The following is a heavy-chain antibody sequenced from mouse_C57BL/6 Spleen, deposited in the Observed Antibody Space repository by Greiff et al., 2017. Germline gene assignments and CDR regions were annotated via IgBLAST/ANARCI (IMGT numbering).Heavy chain of an antibody. J-gene: IGHJ4*01. CDR1: GYTFTSYW. CDR3: ARSRDY. Sequence: QVHVKQSGAELVRPGSSVKLSCKASGYTFTSYWMDWVKQRPGQGLEWIGNIYPSDSETNYNQKFKDKATLTVDKSSSTAYMQLSSLTAEDSAVYYGARSRDYWGQGTSVTVSS. V-gene: IGHV1-61*01. CDR2: IYPSDSET.